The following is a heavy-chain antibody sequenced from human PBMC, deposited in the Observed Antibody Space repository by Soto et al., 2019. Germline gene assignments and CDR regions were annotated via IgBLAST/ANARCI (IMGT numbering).Heavy chain of an antibody. Sequence: TGGSLRLSCAASGFTFDDYAMHWVRQAPGKGLEWVSGISWNSGSIGYADSVKGRFTISRDNAKNSLYLQMNSLRAEDTALYYCAKDIALYGDPHFDYWGQGT. D-gene: IGHD4-17*01. J-gene: IGHJ4*02. V-gene: IGHV3-9*01. CDR2: ISWNSGSI. CDR3: AKDIALYGDPHFDY. CDR1: GFTFDDYA.